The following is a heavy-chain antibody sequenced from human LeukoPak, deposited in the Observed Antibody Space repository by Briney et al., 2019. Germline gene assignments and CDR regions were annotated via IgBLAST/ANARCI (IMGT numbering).Heavy chain of an antibody. J-gene: IGHJ5*02. CDR1: GWSFNDYY. D-gene: IGHD2-2*01. Sequence: SETLSLTCAVYGWSFNDYYWNWIRQPPGKGLEWIGEINARGDANYNPSLKSRVNISVDTSKKQFSLRLTSMIAADTALYYCARGQVPAARGYNWFDPWGQGTLVTVSS. CDR3: ARGQVPAARGYNWFDP. CDR2: INARGDA. V-gene: IGHV4-34*01.